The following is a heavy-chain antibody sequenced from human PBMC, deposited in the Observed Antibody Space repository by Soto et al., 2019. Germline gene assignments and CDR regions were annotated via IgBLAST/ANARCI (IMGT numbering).Heavy chain of an antibody. Sequence: QVQLVESGGGVVQPGRSLRLSCAASGFTFNGFTFNSYGIHWVRQAPGKGLEWVALISYDGSNKYYADSVNGRFTISRDNSKNTLYLQMNSLRSEDTAVYYCAKTGVPLAMGRGQGMDVWGQGTTVTVSS. V-gene: IGHV3-30*18. CDR2: ISYDGSNK. D-gene: IGHD2-2*01. CDR3: AKTGVPLAMGRGQGMDV. J-gene: IGHJ6*02. CDR1: GFTFNGFTFNSYG.